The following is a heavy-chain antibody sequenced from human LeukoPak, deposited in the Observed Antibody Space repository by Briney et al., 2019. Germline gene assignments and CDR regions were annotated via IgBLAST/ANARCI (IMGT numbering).Heavy chain of an antibody. CDR1: GYTFTSYD. V-gene: IGHV1-8*01. CDR2: MNPNSGNT. CDR3: ARVSYCSSTSCHQADY. D-gene: IGHD2-2*01. Sequence: ASVKVSCKASGYTFTSYDINWVRQATGQGLEWMGWMNPNSGNTGYAQKFQGRVTMTRNTSISTAYVELSSLRSEDTAVYYCARVSYCSSTSCHQADYWGQGTLVTVSS. J-gene: IGHJ4*02.